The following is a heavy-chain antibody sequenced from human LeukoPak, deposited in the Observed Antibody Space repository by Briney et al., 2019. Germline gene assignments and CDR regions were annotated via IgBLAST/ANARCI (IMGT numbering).Heavy chain of an antibody. Sequence: SETLSLTCTVSGVSINTYFWSWIRQPPGKGLEWIGYIYYSGSTNYNPSLKSRVTISVDTSKNQFSLKLSSVTAADTAVYYCARTSGYSYGSWVYWGQGTLVTVSS. CDR2: IYYSGST. CDR1: GVSINTYF. J-gene: IGHJ4*02. CDR3: ARTSGYSYGSWVY. D-gene: IGHD5-18*01. V-gene: IGHV4-59*01.